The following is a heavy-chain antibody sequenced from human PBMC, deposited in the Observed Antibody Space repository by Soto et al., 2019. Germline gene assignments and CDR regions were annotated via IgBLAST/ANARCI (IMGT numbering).Heavy chain of an antibody. J-gene: IGHJ6*02. D-gene: IGHD3-16*01. V-gene: IGHV1-18*01. CDR2: ISPYTGNT. CDR1: GYIFVNYG. Sequence: QVQLVQSGDEVKKPGASVKVSCKASGYIFVNYGIAWVRQAPGQGLEWMGWISPYTGNTHSATKVQGRLTMTTDTXASPAYMDRGSLPSDDTAVYYCVMVDNYVTPTPQDVWGQGTTVTVSS. CDR3: VMVDNYVTPTPQDV.